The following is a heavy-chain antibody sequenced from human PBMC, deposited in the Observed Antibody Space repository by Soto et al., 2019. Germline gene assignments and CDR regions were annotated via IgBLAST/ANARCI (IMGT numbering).Heavy chain of an antibody. CDR1: AGSITSGGYY. D-gene: IGHD3-10*01. CDR2: IYYSEST. CDR3: ARDPLGTPFGYFKF. J-gene: IGHJ4*02. Sequence: QGQLQESGPGLVKPSQTLSLTCTVSAGSITSGGYYWSWIRQHPGKGLEWIGNIYYSESTYYNPSLTSRVSISVDTSKNQFSLKLSSDSSADTAVYYCARDPLGTPFGYFKFWGQGTLVNVAS. V-gene: IGHV4-31*03.